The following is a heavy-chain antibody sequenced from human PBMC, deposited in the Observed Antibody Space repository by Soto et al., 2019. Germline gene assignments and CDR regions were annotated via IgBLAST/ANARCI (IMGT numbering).Heavy chain of an antibody. Sequence: GALRLSCAASGFTFSMYWMHWVRQVPGKGPEWVSRINDDGSSTNYADSVKGRFTISRDNAKNTLYLQMNDLRAEDTAVYYCTRGPRSTSTGTGAFWGQGTLVTVSS. CDR1: GFTFSMYW. D-gene: IGHD1-1*01. J-gene: IGHJ4*02. CDR2: INDDGSST. V-gene: IGHV3-74*01. CDR3: TRGPRSTSTGTGAF.